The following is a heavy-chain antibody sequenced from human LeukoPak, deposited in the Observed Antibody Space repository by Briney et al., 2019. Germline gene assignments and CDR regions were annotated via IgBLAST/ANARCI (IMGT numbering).Heavy chain of an antibody. D-gene: IGHD6-19*01. CDR1: GFTFSSYG. Sequence: GGSLRLSCAASGFTFSSYGMHWVRQAPGKGLEWVAFIRYDGSNKYYADPVKGRFTISRDNSKNTLYLQMNSLRAEDTAVYYCAREREDSGLAFDIWGQGTMVTVSS. CDR3: AREREDSGLAFDI. CDR2: IRYDGSNK. J-gene: IGHJ3*02. V-gene: IGHV3-30*02.